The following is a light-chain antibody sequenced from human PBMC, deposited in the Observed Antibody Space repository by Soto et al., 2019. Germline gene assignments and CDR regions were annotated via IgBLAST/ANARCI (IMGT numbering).Light chain of an antibody. V-gene: IGKV2-28*01. CDR2: FVS. CDR3: MQSLQLLT. CDR1: QSLLYRDGNYY. J-gene: IGKJ4*01. Sequence: DIVMTQSPLSLPVTPGEPASISCRSSQSLLYRDGNYYLDWYLQKPGQSPQLLIYFVSNRASGVPDRFSGSGSGTDFTLKISKVEAEDVGVYYCMQSLQLLTFGGGTKVEIK.